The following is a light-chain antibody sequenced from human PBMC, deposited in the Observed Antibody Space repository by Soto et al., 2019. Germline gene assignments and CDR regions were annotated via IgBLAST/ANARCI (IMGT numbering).Light chain of an antibody. J-gene: IGKJ1*01. CDR2: DAS. V-gene: IGKV3-11*01. CDR1: QSVSSY. CDR3: QQRSNWPRT. Sequence: EIVLTQSPATLSLSPGERATLSCRASQSVSSYLAWYQQKPGQAPRLLIYDASNRATGIPARFSGSGSGTDFTLTIGSLEPEDFAVYYCQQRSNWPRTFGQRTKVDIK.